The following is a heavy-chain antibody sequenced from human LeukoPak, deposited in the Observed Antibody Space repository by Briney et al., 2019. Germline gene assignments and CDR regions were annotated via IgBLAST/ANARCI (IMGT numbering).Heavy chain of an antibody. V-gene: IGHV3-48*01. CDR3: ARGSPRGGLDS. D-gene: IGHD1-14*01. CDR1: DFTFSTFT. Sequence: GGSLRLSCAASDFTFSTFTMHWVRQAPGKGLEWVSSVSISRRTINYADSGQGRSTVSRDNANNSMYLQINDLRREDTAVYYCARGSPRGGLDSWGQGTLVTVSS. J-gene: IGHJ4*02. CDR2: VSISRRTI.